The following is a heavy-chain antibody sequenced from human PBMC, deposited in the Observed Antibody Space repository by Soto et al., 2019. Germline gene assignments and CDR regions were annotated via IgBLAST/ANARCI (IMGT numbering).Heavy chain of an antibody. J-gene: IGHJ4*02. CDR2: IGTAGDT. CDR1: GFTLSSYD. CDR3: ARGSSGWYELDY. Sequence: PGGSLRLSCAASGFTLSSYDMHWVRQVTGKGLEWVSSIGTAGDTSYPGSVKGRFTISRENAKNSLYLQMNSLRAEDTAVYYCARGSSGWYELDYWGQGTLVTVSS. D-gene: IGHD6-19*01. V-gene: IGHV3-13*01.